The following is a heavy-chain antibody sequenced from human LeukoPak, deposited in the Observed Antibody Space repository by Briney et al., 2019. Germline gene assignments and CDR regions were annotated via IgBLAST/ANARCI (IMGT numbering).Heavy chain of an antibody. CDR1: GGSISSYY. CDR3: ARAYSYGANFDY. V-gene: IGHV4-4*07. J-gene: IGHJ4*02. D-gene: IGHD5-18*01. CDR2: ISTSGST. Sequence: SETLSLTCTVSGGSISSYYWSWIRQPAGKGLESIGHISTSGSTNYNPSLKGRVTMSVDTSKNQFSLKLSSVTAADTAVYYCARAYSYGANFDYWGQGTLVTVSS.